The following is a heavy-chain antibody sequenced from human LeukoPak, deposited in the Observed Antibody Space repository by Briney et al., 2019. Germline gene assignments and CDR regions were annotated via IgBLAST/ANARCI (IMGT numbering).Heavy chain of an antibody. J-gene: IGHJ4*02. V-gene: IGHV3-74*01. CDR3: ARPIWNYYGSGIVD. Sequence: AGGSLRLSCAASGFTFSSYWMHWVRHAPGKGLVWVSRINSDGSSTSYADSVKGRFTISRDNSKNTLYLQMNSLRAEDTAVYYCARPIWNYYGSGIVDWGQGTLVTVSS. CDR2: INSDGSST. D-gene: IGHD3-10*01. CDR1: GFTFSSYW.